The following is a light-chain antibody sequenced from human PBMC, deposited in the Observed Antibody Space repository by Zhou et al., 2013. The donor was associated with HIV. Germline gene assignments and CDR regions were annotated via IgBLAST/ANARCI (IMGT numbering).Light chain of an antibody. Sequence: IVLTQSPGTLSVSPGARATLSCRASQSVDTYLAWYQQRPGQPPRLLIYGASTRATGIPARFSGSGSGTEFTLTISSLQSEDFAVYYCQQYNNWPPLTFGGGTKVEIK. V-gene: IGKV3-15*01. J-gene: IGKJ4*01. CDR1: QSVDTY. CDR3: QQYNNWPPLT. CDR2: GAS.